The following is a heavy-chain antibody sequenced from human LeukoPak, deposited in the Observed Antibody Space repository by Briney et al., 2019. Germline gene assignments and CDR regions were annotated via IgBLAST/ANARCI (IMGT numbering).Heavy chain of an antibody. V-gene: IGHV3-74*01. J-gene: IGHJ5*02. CDR2: INSDGSST. CDR1: GFTFSSYW. D-gene: IGHD2-2*01. Sequence: GSLRLSCAASGFTFSSYWMHWVRQAPGKGLVWVSRINSDGSSTSYADSVKGRFTISRDNAKNTLYLQMNSLRAEDTAVYYCARTALICSSTSCYYNWFDPWGQGTLVTVSS. CDR3: ARTALICSSTSCYYNWFDP.